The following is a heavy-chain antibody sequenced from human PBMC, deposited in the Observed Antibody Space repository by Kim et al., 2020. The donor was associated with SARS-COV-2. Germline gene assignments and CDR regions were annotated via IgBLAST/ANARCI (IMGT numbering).Heavy chain of an antibody. CDR2: MYDGGTT. V-gene: IGHV4-59*01. J-gene: IGHJ5*02. CDR1: GGTMSSYY. Sequence: SETLSLTCSVSGGTMSSYYWTWIRQPPGKGLEWIGNMYDGGTTNYNPSLKSRVTISIDTSKNQFSLKLTSVTAAATAIYYCARDLRAVAGTWVGYFDPWG. D-gene: IGHD6-19*01. CDR3: ARDLRAVAGTWVGYFDP.